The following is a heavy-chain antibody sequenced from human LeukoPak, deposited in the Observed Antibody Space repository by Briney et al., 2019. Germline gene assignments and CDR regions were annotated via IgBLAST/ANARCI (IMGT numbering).Heavy chain of an antibody. D-gene: IGHD4-17*01. J-gene: IGHJ4*02. CDR1: GYTLTELS. CDR3: ASVSYGDYWFDY. Sequence: ASVKVSCKVSGYTLTELSMHWVRQAPGKGLEWMGGFDPEDGETIYAQKFQGRVTMTEDTSTDTAYMELSSLRSEDTAVYYCASVSYGDYWFDYWAREPWSPSPQ. CDR2: FDPEDGET. V-gene: IGHV1-24*01.